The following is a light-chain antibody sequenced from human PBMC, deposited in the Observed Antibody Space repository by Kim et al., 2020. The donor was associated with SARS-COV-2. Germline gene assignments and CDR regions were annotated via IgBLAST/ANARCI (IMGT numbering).Light chain of an antibody. CDR1: QSVSRN. J-gene: IGKJ4*01. Sequence: EIVMTQSPATLSVSPGERATLSCRASQSVSRNLAWYQQKPGQAPRLLIYGASTRAPGIPARFSGSGSGRDFTLTIYSLQSEDFAVYYCHQYNDWPPLTFGGGTKVDIK. CDR2: GAS. V-gene: IGKV3-15*01. CDR3: HQYNDWPPLT.